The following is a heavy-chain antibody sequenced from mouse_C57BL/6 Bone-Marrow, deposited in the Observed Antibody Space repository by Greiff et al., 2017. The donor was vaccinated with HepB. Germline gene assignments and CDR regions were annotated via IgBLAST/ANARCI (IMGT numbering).Heavy chain of an antibody. CDR3: ARSGYYSPYYYAMDY. D-gene: IGHD2-12*01. CDR1: GYTFTSYW. V-gene: IGHV1-4*01. CDR2: INPSSGYT. J-gene: IGHJ4*01. Sequence: QVQLQQSGTVLARPGASVKMSCKTSGYTFTSYWMHWVKQRPGQGLEWIGYINPSSGYTKYNQKFKDKATLTADKSSSTAYMQLSSLTSEDSAVYYCARSGYYSPYYYAMDYWGQGTSVTVSS.